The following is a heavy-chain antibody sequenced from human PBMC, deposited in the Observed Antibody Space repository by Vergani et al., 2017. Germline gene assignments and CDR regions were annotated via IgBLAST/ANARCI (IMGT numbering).Heavy chain of an antibody. CDR2: IRSKANSYAT. D-gene: IGHD6-19*01. J-gene: IGHJ4*02. V-gene: IGHV3-73*01. CDR1: GFTFSGSA. CDR3: TRPQGAVAGTLLDC. Sequence: EVQLVESGGGLVQPGGSLKLSCAASGFTFSGSAMHWVRQASGKGLQWVGRIRSKANSYATTYAASVKGRFTISRDDSKNTAYRQMNSLKTEDTAVYYCTRPQGAVAGTLLDCWGQGTLVTVSS.